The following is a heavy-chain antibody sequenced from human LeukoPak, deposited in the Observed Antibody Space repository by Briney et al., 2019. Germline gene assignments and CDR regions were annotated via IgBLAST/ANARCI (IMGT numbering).Heavy chain of an antibody. CDR1: GYTFTSYA. CDR3: ARDYLAVANRPGY. Sequence: ASVKVSCKASGYTFTSYAMHWVRQAPGQRLEWMGWINAGNGNTKYSQKFQGRVTITRDTSASTAYMELSSLRSEDTAVYYCARDYLAVANRPGYWGQGTLVPVSS. V-gene: IGHV1-3*01. J-gene: IGHJ4*02. D-gene: IGHD6-19*01. CDR2: INAGNGNT.